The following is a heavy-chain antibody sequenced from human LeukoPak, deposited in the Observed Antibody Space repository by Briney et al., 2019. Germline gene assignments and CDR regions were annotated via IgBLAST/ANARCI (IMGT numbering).Heavy chain of an antibody. CDR2: ISAYNGNT. CDR1: GYTFTSYG. J-gene: IGHJ5*02. CDR3: AREFYYDSSGYYSLRGFDP. Sequence: ASVKVSCKASGYTFTSYGISWVRQAPGHELEWMGWISAYNGNTNYAQKLQGRVTMTTDTSTSTAYMELRSLRSDDTAVYYCAREFYYDSSGYYSLRGFDPWGQGTLVTVSS. V-gene: IGHV1-18*01. D-gene: IGHD3-22*01.